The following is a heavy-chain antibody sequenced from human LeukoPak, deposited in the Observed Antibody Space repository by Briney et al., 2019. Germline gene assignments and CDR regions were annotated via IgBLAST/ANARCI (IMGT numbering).Heavy chain of an antibody. J-gene: IGHJ4*02. CDR2: ISPIGTRT. CDR1: GFTVSSNY. D-gene: IGHD1-14*01. CDR3: AKASTVLKPIDS. V-gene: IGHV3-23*01. Sequence: GGSLRLSCAASGFTVSSNYMNWVRQAPGKGLEWVSAISPIGTRTYYADSVKGRFTISRDNSKNTLYLQMNSLRAEDTAMYYCAKASTVLKPIDSWGQGTLVTVSS.